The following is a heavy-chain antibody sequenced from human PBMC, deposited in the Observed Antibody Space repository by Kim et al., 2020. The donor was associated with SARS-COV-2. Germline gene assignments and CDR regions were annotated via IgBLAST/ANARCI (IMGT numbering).Heavy chain of an antibody. V-gene: IGHV4-59*01. CDR1: GGSISSYY. CDR2: IYYSGST. Sequence: SETLSLTCTVSGGSISSYYWSWIRQPPGKGLEWIGYIYYSGSTNYNPSLKSRVTISVDTSKNQFSLKLSSVTAADTAVYYCARDFVVVVTAAIYGTDYYYYYGMDVWGQGTTVTVSS. D-gene: IGHD2-2*01. CDR3: ARDFVVVVTAAIYGTDYYYYYGMDV. J-gene: IGHJ6*02.